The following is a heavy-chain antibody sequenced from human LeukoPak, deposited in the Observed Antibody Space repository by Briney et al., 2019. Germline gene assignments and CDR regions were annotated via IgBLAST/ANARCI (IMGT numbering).Heavy chain of an antibody. Sequence: ASVKVSCKASVYTFTSYDINWVRQATGQGLEWMGWMNPNSGNTGYAQKFQGRVTMTRNTSISTAYMELSSLRSEDTAVYYCARAPAMIVVLNPRRNYYYNMDVWGKGTTVTVSS. J-gene: IGHJ6*03. CDR2: MNPNSGNT. CDR1: VYTFTSYD. V-gene: IGHV1-8*02. D-gene: IGHD3-22*01. CDR3: ARAPAMIVVLNPRRNYYYNMDV.